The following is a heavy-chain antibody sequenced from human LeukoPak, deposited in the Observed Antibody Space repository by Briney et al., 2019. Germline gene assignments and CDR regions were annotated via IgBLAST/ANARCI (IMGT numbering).Heavy chain of an antibody. Sequence: AETLSLTCAVYGGTFRGYYWSWIRQPPGKGLEWIGEIHYTGATNYKPSLKSRVTISGDPSKNQVSLRAYSVTAADTAVYYCARGVLGPYYFDLWGRGTLVTVSS. V-gene: IGHV4-34*01. CDR3: ARGVLGPYYFDL. J-gene: IGHJ2*01. CDR2: IHYTGAT. D-gene: IGHD7-27*01. CDR1: GGTFRGYY.